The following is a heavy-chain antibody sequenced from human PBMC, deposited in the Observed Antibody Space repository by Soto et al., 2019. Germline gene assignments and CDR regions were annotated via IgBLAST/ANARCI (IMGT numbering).Heavy chain of an antibody. CDR2: IYTSGST. CDR1: GGSIRSYY. D-gene: IGHD6-13*01. CDR3: ARGSLYTGYSSSWFADTFDY. Sequence: SETLSLTCTVSGGSIRSYYWSWIRQPAGKGLDWIGRIYTSGSTNYNPSLKSRVTMSVDTSKNQFSLKLSSVTAADTAVYYCARGSLYTGYSSSWFADTFDYWGQGTLVTVSS. V-gene: IGHV4-4*07. J-gene: IGHJ4*02.